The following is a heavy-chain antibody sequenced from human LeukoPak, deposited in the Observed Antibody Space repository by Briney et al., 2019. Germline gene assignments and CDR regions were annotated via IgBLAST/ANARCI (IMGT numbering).Heavy chain of an antibody. CDR3: ARCFGAFDI. CDR2: INHSGST. V-gene: IGHV4-34*01. CDR1: GGSFSGYY. Sequence: SETLSLTCAVYGGSFSGYYWSWIRQPPGKGLEWIGEINHSGSTNYNPSLKSRVTISVDTSKNQFSLKLSSVTAAGTAVYYGARCFGAFDIWGQGTMVTVSS. J-gene: IGHJ3*02. D-gene: IGHD3-16*01.